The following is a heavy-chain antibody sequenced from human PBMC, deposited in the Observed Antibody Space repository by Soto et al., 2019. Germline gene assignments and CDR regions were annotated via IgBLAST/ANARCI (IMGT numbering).Heavy chain of an antibody. V-gene: IGHV3-9*01. CDR1: GFTFDDYA. J-gene: IGHJ4*02. CDR2: ISWNSGSI. D-gene: IGHD6-19*01. Sequence: EVQLVESGGGLVQPGRSLRLSCAASGFTFDDYAMHWVRQAPGKGLEWVSGISWNSGSIGYADSVKGRFTISRDNAKNSLYLQMNSLRAEDTALYYCAKDRHARARSIAVAGPYFDYWGQGTLVTVSS. CDR3: AKDRHARARSIAVAGPYFDY.